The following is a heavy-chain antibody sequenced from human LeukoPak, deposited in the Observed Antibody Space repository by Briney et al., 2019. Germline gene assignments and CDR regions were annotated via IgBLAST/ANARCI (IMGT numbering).Heavy chain of an antibody. CDR3: ARDFPGGDYGDPWYYGMDV. D-gene: IGHD4-17*01. Sequence: GGSLRLSCAASGFTFSSYEMNWVRQAPGKGLEWVSYISSSGSTIYYADSVKGRFTISRDNAKNSLYLQMNSLRAEDTAVYYCARDFPGGDYGDPWYYGMDVWGQGTTVTVSS. J-gene: IGHJ6*02. CDR1: GFTFSSYE. V-gene: IGHV3-48*03. CDR2: ISSSGSTI.